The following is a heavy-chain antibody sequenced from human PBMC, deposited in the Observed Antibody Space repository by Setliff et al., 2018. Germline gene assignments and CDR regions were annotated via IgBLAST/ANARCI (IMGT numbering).Heavy chain of an antibody. CDR2: ISAYNDNT. CDR3: ARDRTAYSYGLDV. D-gene: IGHD5-18*01. V-gene: IGHV1-18*04. J-gene: IGHJ6*02. Sequence: ASVKVSCKASGYMFKSYGINWMRQAPGQGFEWMGWISAYNDNTKSAQKFQGRITMTTDTTTSTSYMELRSLRSDDTAVYYCARDRTAYSYGLDVWGQGTTVTVSS. CDR1: GYMFKSYG.